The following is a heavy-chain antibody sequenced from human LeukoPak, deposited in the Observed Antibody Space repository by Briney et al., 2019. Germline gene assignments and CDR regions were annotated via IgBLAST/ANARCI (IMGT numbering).Heavy chain of an antibody. Sequence: GGSLRLSCAASGFTFSSYGMHWVRQAPGKGLEWVAVISYDGSNKYYADSVKGRFTISRDNSKNTLYLQMNSLRAEDTAVYHCAKGRGYNWNSGGFDYWGQGTLVTVSS. CDR3: AKGRGYNWNSGGFDY. D-gene: IGHD1-7*01. CDR2: ISYDGSNK. J-gene: IGHJ4*02. CDR1: GFTFSSYG. V-gene: IGHV3-30*18.